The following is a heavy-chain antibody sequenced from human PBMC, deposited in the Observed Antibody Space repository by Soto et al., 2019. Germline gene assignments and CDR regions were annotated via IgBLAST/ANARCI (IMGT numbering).Heavy chain of an antibody. CDR1: GGSITSYY. J-gene: IGHJ4*02. Sequence: ETLSLTCTVSGGSITSYYWSWIRQPPGKGLEWIGYIYFSGSANYNPSLKSRVTISVDTSKNQFSLKLSSVTAADTAVYYCARRYSGYGDYWGQGTLVTVAS. D-gene: IGHD5-12*01. CDR2: IYFSGSA. V-gene: IGHV4-59*08. CDR3: ARRYSGYGDY.